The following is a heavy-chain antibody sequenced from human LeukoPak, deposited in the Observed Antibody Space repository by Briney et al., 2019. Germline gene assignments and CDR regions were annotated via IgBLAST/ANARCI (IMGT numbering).Heavy chain of an antibody. CDR3: ARRLTQYDCFDP. D-gene: IGHD2-2*01. J-gene: IGHJ5*02. CDR2: TYYRSTWYN. V-gene: IGHV6-1*01. Sequence: SQTLSLTCAISGDSVSSNSVTWNWIRQSPSRGLEWLGRTYYRSTWYNDYAESVGGRITVNPDTSKNQFSLHLNSVTPEDTAVYYCARRLTQYDCFDPWGQGILVTVSS. CDR1: GDSVSSNSVT.